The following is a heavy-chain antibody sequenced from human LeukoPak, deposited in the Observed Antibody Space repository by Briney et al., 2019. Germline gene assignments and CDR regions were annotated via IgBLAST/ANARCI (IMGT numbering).Heavy chain of an antibody. V-gene: IGHV3-53*01. CDR3: ATNTFCSGGSCYNAEYFYH. CDR2: IFGGGST. D-gene: IGHD2-15*01. CDR1: GFTVSSNY. Sequence: AGSLRLSWAASGFTVSSNYMSWVRQAPGKGLEWVSVIFGGGSTYYADSVKGRFTISRDNSKNTLYLQMNSLRAEDTAVYYCATNTFCSGGSCYNAEYFYHWGQGTLVTVSS. J-gene: IGHJ1*01.